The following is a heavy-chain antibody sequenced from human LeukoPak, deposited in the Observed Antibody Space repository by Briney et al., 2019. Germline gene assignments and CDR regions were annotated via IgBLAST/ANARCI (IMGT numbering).Heavy chain of an antibody. CDR2: IKSKTDGGTT. CDR1: GFTFSNAW. Sequence: GGSLRLSRAASGFTFSNAWMSWVRQAPGKGLEWVGRIKSKTDGGTTDYAAPVKGRFTISRDDSKNTLYLQMNSLKTEDTAVYYCTTPTLRFLEWLLPEPQDYYGMDVWGQGTTVTVSS. J-gene: IGHJ6*02. D-gene: IGHD3-3*01. V-gene: IGHV3-15*01. CDR3: TTPTLRFLEWLLPEPQDYYGMDV.